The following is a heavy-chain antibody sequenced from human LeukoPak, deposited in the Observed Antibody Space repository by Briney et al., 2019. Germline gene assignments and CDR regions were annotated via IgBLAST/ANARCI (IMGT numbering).Heavy chain of an antibody. D-gene: IGHD4-17*01. Sequence: GGSLRLSCAASGFTFTTYRMNWVRQAPGKGLEWVSSISMSSSYIYYADSVKGRFTISRDNAKNSLYLQMNSLRAEDTAVYYCAREGAGVTNAFDIWGQGAMVTVSS. V-gene: IGHV3-21*01. CDR1: GFTFTTYR. CDR3: AREGAGVTNAFDI. CDR2: ISMSSSYI. J-gene: IGHJ3*02.